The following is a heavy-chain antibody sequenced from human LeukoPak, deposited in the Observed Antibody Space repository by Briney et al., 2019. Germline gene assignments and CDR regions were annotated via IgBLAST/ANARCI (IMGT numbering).Heavy chain of an antibody. CDR2: IWRTGDWT. CDR1: GFIFRDYV. D-gene: IGHD3-3*01. Sequence: GGSLRLSCTASGFIFRDYVMSWVRQAPGKGPEWVAAIWRTGDWTHYVDSVKGRFTISRDNSKNTLYLQMNSLRVEDTAVYYCAKADDFWSSYSSDYYYYMDVWGEGTTVTVSS. V-gene: IGHV3-23*05. J-gene: IGHJ6*03. CDR3: AKADDFWSSYSSDYYYYMDV.